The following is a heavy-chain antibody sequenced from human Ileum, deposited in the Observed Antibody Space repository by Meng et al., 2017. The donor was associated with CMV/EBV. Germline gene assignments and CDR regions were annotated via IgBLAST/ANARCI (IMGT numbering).Heavy chain of an antibody. V-gene: IGHV3-48*03. CDR1: GFTFSSYE. J-gene: IGHJ6*02. CDR3: ARDRPTHLIYCSNDNCYSNAMDV. Sequence: GGSLRLSCTASGFTFSSYEMNWVRQAPGKGLEWVSYISSSGSTVSYGDSVKGRFTISRDNAKNSLYLQMNSLRAEDTAVYYCARDRPTHLIYCSNDNCYSNAMDVWGQGTMVTVSS. D-gene: IGHD2-2*01. CDR2: ISSSGSTV.